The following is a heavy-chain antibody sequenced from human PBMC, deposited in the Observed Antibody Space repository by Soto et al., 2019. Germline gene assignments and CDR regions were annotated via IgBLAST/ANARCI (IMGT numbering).Heavy chain of an antibody. CDR3: ARSLWKQLDPDDAFDI. Sequence: ASVKVSCKASGYTFTSYGISWVRQAPGQGFEWTGWISAYNGNTNYAQKLQGRVTMTTDTSTSTAYMELRSLRSDDTAVYYCARSLWKQLDPDDAFDIWGQGTMVTVSS. D-gene: IGHD6-13*01. J-gene: IGHJ3*02. CDR1: GYTFTSYG. V-gene: IGHV1-18*01. CDR2: ISAYNGNT.